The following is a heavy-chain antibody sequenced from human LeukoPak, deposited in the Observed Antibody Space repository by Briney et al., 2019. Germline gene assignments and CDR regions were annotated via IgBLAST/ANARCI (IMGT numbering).Heavy chain of an antibody. J-gene: IGHJ6*02. CDR3: ARGRWGFGGSRYGMDV. Sequence: SETLSLTCTVSDDSISDYYRGWIRQPPGKGLEWIGEINHSGSTNYNPSLKSRVTISVDTSKNQFSLKLSSVTAADTAVYYCARGRWGFGGSRYGMDVWGQGTTVTVSS. V-gene: IGHV4-34*01. D-gene: IGHD3-10*01. CDR1: DDSISDYY. CDR2: INHSGST.